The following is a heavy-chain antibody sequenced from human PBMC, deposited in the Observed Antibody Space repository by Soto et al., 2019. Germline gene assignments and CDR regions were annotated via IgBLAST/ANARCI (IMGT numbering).Heavy chain of an antibody. J-gene: IGHJ4*02. D-gene: IGHD1-26*01. CDR2: LSSSSGHI. V-gene: IGHV3-21*01. CDR1: GFTFSSYS. Sequence: TGGSLRLSCAASGFTFSSYSMNWVRQAPGKGLVWVSSLSSSSGHIYYADSVKGRFTISRDNAKNSLYLQMNSLRAEDTAVYYCVRHWLATREFDYWGQGTLVTVSS. CDR3: VRHWLATREFDY.